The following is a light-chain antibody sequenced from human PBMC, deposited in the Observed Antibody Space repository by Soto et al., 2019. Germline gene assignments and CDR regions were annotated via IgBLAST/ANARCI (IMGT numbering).Light chain of an antibody. Sequence: IVMTQSPATLSVSPGERVTLSCRASQSINSNLAWYQQKPGQAPRLLIYGASNRATGIPDRFSGSGSGTDFTLTISRLEPEDFAVYYCQQYGSSGTFGQGTKVDIK. CDR2: GAS. CDR1: QSINSN. V-gene: IGKV3-20*01. J-gene: IGKJ1*01. CDR3: QQYGSSGT.